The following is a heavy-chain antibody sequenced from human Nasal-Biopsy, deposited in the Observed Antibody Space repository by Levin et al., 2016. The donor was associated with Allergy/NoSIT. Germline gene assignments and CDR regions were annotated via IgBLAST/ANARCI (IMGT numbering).Heavy chain of an antibody. CDR2: ISSSSDYI. D-gene: IGHD6-6*01. Sequence: GGSLRLSCAASGFTFSSYSMNWVRQAPGKGLEWVSSISSSSDYIYYADSVKGRFAISRDNAKNSLYLQMNSLRAEDMAVYYCARVGPYSTSYYLDYWGQGTLVTVSS. V-gene: IGHV3-21*01. CDR1: GFTFSSYS. CDR3: ARVGPYSTSYYLDY. J-gene: IGHJ4*02.